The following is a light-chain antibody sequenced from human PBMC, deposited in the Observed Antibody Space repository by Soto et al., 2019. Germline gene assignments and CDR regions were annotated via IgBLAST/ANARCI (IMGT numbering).Light chain of an antibody. CDR2: DVA. CDR1: SSDVGGSNF. CDR3: VSFTSSTTYV. J-gene: IGLJ1*01. Sequence: QSALTQPASVSASPEQSITISCTGTSSDVGGSNFVSWYQQHPGKPPKLIIYDVATRPSGVSNRFSGSKSGSTASLIISRLQTEDEADYYCVSFTSSTTYVFGSGTKLTVL. V-gene: IGLV2-14*03.